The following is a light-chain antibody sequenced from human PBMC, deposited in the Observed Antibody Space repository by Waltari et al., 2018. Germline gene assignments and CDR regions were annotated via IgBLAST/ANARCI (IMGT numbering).Light chain of an antibody. Sequence: DIGITQSPDSLAVSLGERATITSKSSQSILFSSNSKNSLAWYQLQPGQGHQLLIYWASCRASWSPDRCSVSGSGTDFTLTISSLQDEDVAVYYCHQYDNTPPTFGQGTKVEIK. J-gene: IGKJ1*01. CDR2: WAS. V-gene: IGKV4-1*01. CDR1: QSILFSSNSKNS. CDR3: HQYDNTPPT.